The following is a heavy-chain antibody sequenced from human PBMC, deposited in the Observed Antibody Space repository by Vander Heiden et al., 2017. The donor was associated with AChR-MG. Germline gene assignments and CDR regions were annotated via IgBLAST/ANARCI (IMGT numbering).Heavy chain of an antibody. Sequence: QVQLQESGPGLVKPSQTLSLTCTVSGGSISSGGYYWSWIRQHPGKGLGWIGYIYYSGSTYYNPSLKSRVTISVDTSKNQFSLKLSSVTAADTAVYYCAREELRLKIGGAFDIWGQGTMVTVSS. CDR1: GGSISSGGYY. V-gene: IGHV4-31*03. J-gene: IGHJ3*02. D-gene: IGHD5-12*01. CDR3: AREELRLKIGGAFDI. CDR2: IYYSGST.